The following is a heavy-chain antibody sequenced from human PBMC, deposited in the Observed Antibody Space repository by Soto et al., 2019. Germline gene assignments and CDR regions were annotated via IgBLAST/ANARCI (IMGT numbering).Heavy chain of an antibody. J-gene: IGHJ4*02. D-gene: IGHD3-10*01. CDR1: GFAFSSFA. CDR3: AKRREGGYYIFDY. V-gene: IGHV3-23*01. Sequence: GGSLRLSCAASGFAFSSFAMSWVRQAPGKGLEWVSSISGSGESTYYADSVKGRLSISRDNSKNTLYLQMNSLRAEDTAVYYCAKRREGGYYIFDYWGQGTPVTVSS. CDR2: ISGSGEST.